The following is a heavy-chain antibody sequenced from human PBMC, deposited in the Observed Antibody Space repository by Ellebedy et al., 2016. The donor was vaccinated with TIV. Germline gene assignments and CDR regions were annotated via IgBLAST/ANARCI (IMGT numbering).Heavy chain of an antibody. Sequence: PGGSLRLSCAVSGFSFRSYWMSWVRQVPGKGLEWVANIRGDSEKYYLDSAKGRFTISRDNSENSLYLQMDNLRVDDTAVYFCARRGSYGDYAVHINNWFDRWGQGTLVTVSS. CDR3: ARRGSYGDYAVHINNWFDR. CDR2: IRGDSEK. V-gene: IGHV3-7*01. CDR1: GFSFRSYW. D-gene: IGHD4-17*01. J-gene: IGHJ5*02.